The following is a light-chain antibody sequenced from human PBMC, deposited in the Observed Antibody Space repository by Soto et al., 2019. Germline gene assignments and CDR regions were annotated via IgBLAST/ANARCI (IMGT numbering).Light chain of an antibody. Sequence: EIVMTQSLATLSVSPGERATLSCRASQSFSSDLAWYQHKPGQAPRLLIYSTSTRATGVPDRFSGSGSGTEFTLTISSLQSEDFAVYYCQQYNKWPLTFGGGTKVETK. CDR2: STS. CDR3: QQYNKWPLT. J-gene: IGKJ4*01. CDR1: QSFSSD. V-gene: IGKV3-15*01.